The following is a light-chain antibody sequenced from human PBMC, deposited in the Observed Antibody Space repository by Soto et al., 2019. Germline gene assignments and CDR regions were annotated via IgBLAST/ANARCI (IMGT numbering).Light chain of an antibody. J-gene: IGKJ3*01. Sequence: EIVMTQSPATLSVSPGERVTLSCRASQSVSSNLAWYQHKPGQAPRLLIYGASTRATGIPARFSGSGSGTEFTLTISSLQSEDFAVYYCQQHNNWPPFTFGPGTRVDIK. V-gene: IGKV3-15*01. CDR1: QSVSSN. CDR2: GAS. CDR3: QQHNNWPPFT.